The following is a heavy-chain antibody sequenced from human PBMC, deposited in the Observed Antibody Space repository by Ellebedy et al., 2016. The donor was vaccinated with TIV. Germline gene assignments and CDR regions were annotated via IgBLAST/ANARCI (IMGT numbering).Heavy chain of an antibody. CDR1: GFTFSSFW. D-gene: IGHD4-17*01. Sequence: GESLKISCAASGFTFSSFWMTWVRQAPGKGLEWVGRIKSKTDGGTTDFAASVKGRFSISRDESKNTLYLQMNGLKTEDTAVYFCTTRPPPYCDCPLDYWGQGTLVTVSS. CDR3: TTRPPPYCDCPLDY. CDR2: IKSKTDGGTT. J-gene: IGHJ4*02. V-gene: IGHV3-15*01.